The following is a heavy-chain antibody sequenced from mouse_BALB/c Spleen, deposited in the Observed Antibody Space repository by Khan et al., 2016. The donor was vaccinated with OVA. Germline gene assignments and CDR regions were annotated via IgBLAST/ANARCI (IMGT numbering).Heavy chain of an antibody. J-gene: IGHJ2*01. V-gene: IGHV6-6*02. CDR3: GRLI. CDR2: IRFKSDDYVS. Sequence: QLEESGGGLVQPGGSMKLSCVASGFTFSNYWMNWVRQSPEKGLEWVAEIRFKSDDYVSHYAESVKGRFTISRDESKSSVYLQMSNIRAENTGIYYGGRLIWGQGTTLTVSS. CDR1: GFTFSNYW.